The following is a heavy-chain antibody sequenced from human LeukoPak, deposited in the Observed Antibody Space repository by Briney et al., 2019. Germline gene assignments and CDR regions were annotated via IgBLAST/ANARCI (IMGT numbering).Heavy chain of an antibody. D-gene: IGHD6-13*01. CDR3: ARERQQLVKRWFDP. J-gene: IGHJ5*02. V-gene: IGHV4-59*01. CDR1: GGSISSYY. CDR2: IYYSGST. Sequence: PSETLSLTCTVSGGSISSYYWSWIRRPPGKGLEWIGYIYYSGSTNYNPSLKSRVTTSVDTSKNQFSLKLSSVTAADTAVYYCARERQQLVKRWFDPWGQGTLVTVSS.